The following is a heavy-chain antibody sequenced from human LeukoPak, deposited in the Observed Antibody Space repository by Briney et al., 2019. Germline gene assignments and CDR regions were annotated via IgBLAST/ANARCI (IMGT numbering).Heavy chain of an antibody. Sequence: SETLSLTCSVSADSVSRSDSYWDWIRQPPGKGLEWIGTIYYSGRTYYSPSLKSRVTLSVDTSSNQFSLNLRSVTAADTAVYYCASRAHGWPKDAEYFQHWGQGTLVTVPS. V-gene: IGHV4-39*07. D-gene: IGHD5-24*01. CDR1: ADSVSRSDSY. CDR3: ASRAHGWPKDAEYFQH. J-gene: IGHJ1*01. CDR2: IYYSGRT.